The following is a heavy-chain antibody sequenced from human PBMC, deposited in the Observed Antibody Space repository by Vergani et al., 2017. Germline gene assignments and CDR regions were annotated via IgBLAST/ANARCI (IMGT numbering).Heavy chain of an antibody. Sequence: QVQLQESGPGLVKPSQTLSLTCTVSGGSISSGDYYWSWIRQPPGKGLEWIGEIYHSGSTNYNPSLKIRVTISVDKSKNQFSLKLSSVTAADTAVYYCARVKSNGTYCSGGSCYQDYYYYYGMDVWGQGTTVTVSS. CDR2: IYHSGST. D-gene: IGHD2-15*01. CDR3: ARVKSNGTYCSGGSCYQDYYYYYGMDV. V-gene: IGHV4-30-4*08. J-gene: IGHJ6*02. CDR1: GGSISSGDYY.